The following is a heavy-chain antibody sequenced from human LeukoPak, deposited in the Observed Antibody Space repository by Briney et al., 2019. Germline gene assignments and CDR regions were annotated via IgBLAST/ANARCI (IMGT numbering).Heavy chain of an antibody. CDR2: ISSSGSTI. CDR1: GFTFSSYE. CDR3: AELGITMIGGV. Sequence: GGYLRFYCAASGFTFSSYEVNRVRQAPGKWLEWVSYISSSGSTIYYADSVKGRFTISRDNAKNSLYLQMNSLRAEDTAVYYCAELGITMIGGVWGKGTTVTISS. J-gene: IGHJ6*04. D-gene: IGHD3-10*02. V-gene: IGHV3-48*03.